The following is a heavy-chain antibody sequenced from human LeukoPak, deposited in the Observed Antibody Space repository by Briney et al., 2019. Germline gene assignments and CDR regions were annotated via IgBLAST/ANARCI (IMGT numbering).Heavy chain of an antibody. D-gene: IGHD2-21*01. CDR2: IIPILGIA. V-gene: IGHV1-69*04. CDR3: AREPLFGSFDY. J-gene: IGHJ4*02. CDR1: GGTFSSYA. Sequence: GASVKVSCKASGGTFSSYAISWVRQAPGQGLEWMGRIIPILGIANYAQKFQGRVTITADKSTSTAYMELSSLRSEDTAVYYCAREPLFGSFDYWGQGTLVTVSS.